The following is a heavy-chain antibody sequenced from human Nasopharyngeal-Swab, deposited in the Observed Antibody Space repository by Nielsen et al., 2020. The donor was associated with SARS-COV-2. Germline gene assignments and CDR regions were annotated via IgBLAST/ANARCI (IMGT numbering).Heavy chain of an antibody. CDR2: INPSGGST. CDR1: GYTFTSYY. J-gene: IGHJ4*02. D-gene: IGHD3-22*01. CDR3: ARDRGEAANYYDSSGSFDY. V-gene: IGHV1-46*01. Sequence: ASVKVSCKASGYTFTSYYMHWVRQAPGQGLEWMGIINPSGGSTSYAQKFQGRVTMTRDTSTSTVYMELSSLRSEDTAAYYRARDRGEAANYYDSSGSFDYWGQGTLVTVSS.